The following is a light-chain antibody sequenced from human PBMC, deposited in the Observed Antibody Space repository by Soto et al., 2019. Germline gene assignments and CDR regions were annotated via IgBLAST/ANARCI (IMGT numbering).Light chain of an antibody. Sequence: DIQMTQSPSTLSASVEDRVTITCRASQSINNWVAWYQQKPGKVPELLIYDASRLQSGVPLRFSGSGSGTEFTLTISSLQSDDFATYYCQQYSSYSTFGQGTKVEI. J-gene: IGKJ1*01. CDR1: QSINNW. V-gene: IGKV1-5*01. CDR2: DAS. CDR3: QQYSSYST.